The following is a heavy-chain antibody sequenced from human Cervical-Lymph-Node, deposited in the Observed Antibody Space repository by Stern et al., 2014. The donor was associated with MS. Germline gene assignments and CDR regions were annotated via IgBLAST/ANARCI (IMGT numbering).Heavy chain of an antibody. CDR1: GGNFKSFA. J-gene: IGHJ6*02. CDR2: IIPILATA. V-gene: IGHV1-69*01. CDR3: ARDRAPALGVGYYYGMDV. Sequence: VQLEESGAEVKKPGSSVKVSCKASGGNFKSFAITWVRQAPGQGLEWVGGIIPILATANYAQKFLGRVTITADESTSTAYMSLSSLRYEDTAVYYCARDRAPALGVGYYYGMDVWGQGTTVTVSS. D-gene: IGHD2-8*01.